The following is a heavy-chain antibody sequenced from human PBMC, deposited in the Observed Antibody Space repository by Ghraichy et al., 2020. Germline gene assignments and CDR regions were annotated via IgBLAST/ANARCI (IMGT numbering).Heavy chain of an antibody. Sequence: GGSLRLSCAASGFTFRSYSVNWVRQAPGKGLEWVSSISSGSGYIYYADSVKGRFTISRDDARNSLYLQMTSLRAEDTAVYYCGSSGTSWFLPRVDYWGQGTLVPVSS. J-gene: IGHJ4*02. CDR2: ISSGSGYI. CDR3: GSSGTSWFLPRVDY. CDR1: GFTFRSYS. D-gene: IGHD6-13*01. V-gene: IGHV3-21*01.